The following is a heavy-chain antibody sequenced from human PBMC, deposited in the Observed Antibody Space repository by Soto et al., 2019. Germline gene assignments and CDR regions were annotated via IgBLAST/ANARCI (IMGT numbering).Heavy chain of an antibody. V-gene: IGHV3-33*01. CDR1: GFTFITYG. CDR2: IWNDGSNE. D-gene: IGHD3-22*01. J-gene: IGHJ4*02. Sequence: QPWGSLRLSCEASGFTFITYGMHCFRHSPGKGLEWVAIIWNDGSNEYYADSVKGRFTISRDNSKNTLYLQLRNLRAEDSAVYFCARDQTDSGGYSDSWGQGTLVTVSS. CDR3: ARDQTDSGGYSDS.